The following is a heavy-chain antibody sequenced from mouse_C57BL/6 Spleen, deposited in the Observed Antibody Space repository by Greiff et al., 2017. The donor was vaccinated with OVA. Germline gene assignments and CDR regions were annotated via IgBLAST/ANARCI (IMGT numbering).Heavy chain of an antibody. J-gene: IGHJ4*01. D-gene: IGHD1-1*01. CDR1: GFTFSDYG. Sequence: EVKLVESGGGLVKPGGSLKLSCAASGFTFSDYGMHWVRQAPEKGLEWVAYISSGSSTIDYADTVKGRFTISRDNAKNTLFLQMTSLRSEDTAMYYCARHHYGYAMDYWGQGTSVTVSS. CDR2: ISSGSSTI. V-gene: IGHV5-17*01. CDR3: ARHHYGYAMDY.